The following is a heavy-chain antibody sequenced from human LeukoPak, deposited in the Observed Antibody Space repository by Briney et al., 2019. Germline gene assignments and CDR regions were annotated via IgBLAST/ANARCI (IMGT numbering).Heavy chain of an antibody. D-gene: IGHD3-16*02. CDR1: GFTFDDYG. CDR3: ARSDYVWGSYRY. Sequence: GGSLRLSCAASGFTFDDYGMSWVRQAPGKGLVWVSRINSDGSSTSYADSVKGRFTISRDNAKNTLYLQMNSLRAEDTAVYYCARSDYVWGSYRYWGQGTLVTVSS. CDR2: INSDGSST. V-gene: IGHV3-74*01. J-gene: IGHJ4*02.